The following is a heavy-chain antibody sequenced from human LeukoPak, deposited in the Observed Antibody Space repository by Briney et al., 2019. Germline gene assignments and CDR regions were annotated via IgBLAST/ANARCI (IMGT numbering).Heavy chain of an antibody. J-gene: IGHJ4*02. Sequence: SETLSLTCTVSGGSLSNTLYYWAWLRQPPGTGLESLGSIYYSRSTYYSPSLKSRVTISVDTSKNQFSLKLTSVTAADTAVYYCARRKGFGEGYFDSWGQGTLVTVSS. CDR2: IYYSRST. V-gene: IGHV4-39*01. CDR3: ARRKGFGEGYFDS. CDR1: GGSLSNTLYY. D-gene: IGHD3-10*01.